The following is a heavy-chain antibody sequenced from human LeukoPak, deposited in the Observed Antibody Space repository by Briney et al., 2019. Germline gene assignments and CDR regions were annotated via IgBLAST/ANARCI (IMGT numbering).Heavy chain of an antibody. CDR3: ARGSGYDIGY. J-gene: IGHJ4*02. CDR1: GFTFSTYE. V-gene: IGHV3-48*03. Sequence: GGSLRLSCAASGFTFSTYEMNWVRQAPGKGLEWVSYISSSGSTTYYADSVKGRFTISRDNAKNSLYLQMNSLRAEDTAVYYCARGSGYDIGYWGQGTLVTVSS. D-gene: IGHD5-12*01. CDR2: ISSSGSTT.